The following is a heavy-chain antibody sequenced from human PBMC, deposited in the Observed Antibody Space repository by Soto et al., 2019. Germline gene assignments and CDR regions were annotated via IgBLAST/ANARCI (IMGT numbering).Heavy chain of an antibody. CDR1: GYTFTSYG. J-gene: IGHJ4*02. CDR2: ISAYNGNT. V-gene: IGHV1-18*01. CDR3: GRVRSGFGELFWGFDC. D-gene: IGHD3-10*01. Sequence: QVPLVQSGAEVKKPGASVKVSCKASGYTFTSYGISWVRQAPGQGLEWMGWISAYNGNTNYAQKLQVRVTMTTDTSTTAVYMGLRGLRSDDSAVYYFGRVRSGFGELFWGFDCWGQGNLFTVS.